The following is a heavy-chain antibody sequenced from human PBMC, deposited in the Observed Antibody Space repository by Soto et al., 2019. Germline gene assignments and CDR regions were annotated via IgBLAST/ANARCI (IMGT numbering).Heavy chain of an antibody. J-gene: IGHJ4*02. CDR2: ISYDGSNK. Sequence: GGSLRLSCAASGFTFSSYGMHWVRQAPGKGLEWVAVISYDGSNKYYADSVKGRFTISRDNSKNTLYLQMNSLRAEDTAVYYCAKSPRQYGSGSPLDYWGQGTLVTVSS. CDR3: AKSPRQYGSGSPLDY. D-gene: IGHD3-10*01. CDR1: GFTFSSYG. V-gene: IGHV3-30*18.